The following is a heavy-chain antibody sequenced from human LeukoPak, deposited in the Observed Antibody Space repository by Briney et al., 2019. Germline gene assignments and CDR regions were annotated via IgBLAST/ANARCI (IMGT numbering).Heavy chain of an antibody. Sequence: GESLQISCQGSGYTFTSNWFGCGRQVAGKGVVLMGTIYPGDSDTRYSPSFQGQVTIAADKSISTAYLQWSSLAASDTAIYYCARRNDIFFGYWGQGTLVTVS. CDR1: GYTFTSNW. CDR3: ARRNDIFFGY. J-gene: IGHJ4*02. D-gene: IGHD3-9*01. CDR2: IYPGDSDT. V-gene: IGHV5-51*01.